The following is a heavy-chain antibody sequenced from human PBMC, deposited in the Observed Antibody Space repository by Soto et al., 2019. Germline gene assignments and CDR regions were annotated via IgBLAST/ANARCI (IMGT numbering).Heavy chain of an antibody. D-gene: IGHD3-22*01. CDR2: IIPIFGTA. CDR1: GGTFSSYA. Sequence: SVKVSCKASGGTFSSYAISWVRQAPGQGLEWMGGIIPIFGTANYAQKFQGRVTITADKSTSTAYMGLSSLRSEDTAVYYCAKHESSGYSPGTFDYWGQGTLVTV. CDR3: AKHESSGYSPGTFDY. J-gene: IGHJ4*02. V-gene: IGHV1-69*06.